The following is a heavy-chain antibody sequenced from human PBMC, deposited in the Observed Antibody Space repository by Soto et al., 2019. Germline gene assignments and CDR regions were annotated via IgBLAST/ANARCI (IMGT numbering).Heavy chain of an antibody. CDR1: GGSISSDY. Sequence: SETLSLTCTVSGGSISSDYWSWIRQPPGKGLEWIGYIYYSGSTNYNPSLKSRVTISVDTSKNQFSLKLSSVTAADTAVYYCARGYYYYIDVWGKGTTVTVSS. CDR2: IYYSGST. CDR3: ARGYYYYIDV. J-gene: IGHJ6*03. D-gene: IGHD3-10*01. V-gene: IGHV4-59*01.